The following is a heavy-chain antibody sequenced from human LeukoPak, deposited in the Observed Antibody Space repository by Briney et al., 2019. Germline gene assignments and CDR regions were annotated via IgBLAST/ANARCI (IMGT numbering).Heavy chain of an antibody. CDR1: GGTFSSYA. V-gene: IGHV1-69*04. CDR3: ARQKEMAKRHKNFDY. D-gene: IGHD5-24*01. J-gene: IGHJ4*02. Sequence: SVKVSCKASGGTFSSYAISWGRQAPGQGLEWMGRIIPILGIANYAQKFQGRVTITADKSTSTAYMELSSLRSEDTAVYYCARQKEMAKRHKNFDYWGQGTLVTVSS. CDR2: IIPILGIA.